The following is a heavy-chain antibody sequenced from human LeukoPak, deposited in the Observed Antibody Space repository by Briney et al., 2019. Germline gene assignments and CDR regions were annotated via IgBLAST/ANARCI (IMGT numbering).Heavy chain of an antibody. J-gene: IGHJ4*02. V-gene: IGHV1-46*03. Sequence: ASVKVSCKASGYTFTSYYMHWLRQAPAQGLEWMGIINPSGGSTSYAQKFQGRVTMTRDTSTSTVYMELSSLRSEDTAVYYCARGPLRVYFDYWGQGTLVTVSS. CDR2: INPSGGST. CDR3: ARGPLRVYFDY. CDR1: GYTFTSYY.